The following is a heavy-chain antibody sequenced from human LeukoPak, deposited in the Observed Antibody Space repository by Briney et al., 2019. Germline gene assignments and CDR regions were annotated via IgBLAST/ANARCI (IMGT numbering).Heavy chain of an antibody. CDR3: ATVTRYFDWLLDY. D-gene: IGHD3-9*01. V-gene: IGHV1-24*01. Sequence: AAVKVSCKVSGYTLTELSMHWVRQAPGKGLEWMGGFDPEDGETIYAQKFQGRVTMTEDTSTDTAYMELSSLRSEDTAVYYCATVTRYFDWLLDYWGQGTLVTVSS. J-gene: IGHJ4*02. CDR1: GYTLTELS. CDR2: FDPEDGET.